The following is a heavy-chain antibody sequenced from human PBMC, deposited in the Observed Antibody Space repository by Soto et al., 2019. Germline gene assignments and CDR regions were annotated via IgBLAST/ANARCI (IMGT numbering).Heavy chain of an antibody. J-gene: IGHJ6*02. CDR2: IYPGDSDT. Sequence: GESLKISCKGSGYSFPNYWIGWVRQMPGKGLEWMGIIYPGDSDTRYGPSFQGQVTISVDKSISTAYLQWSSLKASDTAMYYCARLVYDILTGYYQNYYYYGMDVWGQGTTVTVSS. V-gene: IGHV5-51*01. CDR1: GYSFPNYW. CDR3: ARLVYDILTGYYQNYYYYGMDV. D-gene: IGHD3-9*01.